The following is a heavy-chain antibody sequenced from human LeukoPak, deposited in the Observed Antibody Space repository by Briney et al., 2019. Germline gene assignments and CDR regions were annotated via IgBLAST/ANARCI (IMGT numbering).Heavy chain of an antibody. D-gene: IGHD6-19*01. CDR3: AKESKWLPSY. J-gene: IGHJ4*02. Sequence: PGGSLRLSCAASGFTFNKAWMSWVRQAPGKGLEWVALISGVGDATHYADSVKGRFIISRDNSKSTLFLQMNGLRADDSAIYYCAKESKWLPSYWGQGTRVTVSS. CDR2: ISGVGDAT. CDR1: GFTFNKAW. V-gene: IGHV3-23*01.